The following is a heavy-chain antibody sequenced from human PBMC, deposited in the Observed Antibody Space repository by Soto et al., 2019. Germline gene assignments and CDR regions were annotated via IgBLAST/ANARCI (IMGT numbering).Heavy chain of an antibody. CDR1: GDSISSYY. CDR2: IYYSGST. Sequence: PSETLSLTCTVSGDSISSYYWSWIRQPPGKGLEWIGYIYYSGSTNYNPSLKSRATISVDKSKNQFSLNLNSVTAADTAVYYCARHSGSYFRDYWGQGTLVTVSS. V-gene: IGHV4-59*08. J-gene: IGHJ4*02. CDR3: ARHSGSYFRDY. D-gene: IGHD1-26*01.